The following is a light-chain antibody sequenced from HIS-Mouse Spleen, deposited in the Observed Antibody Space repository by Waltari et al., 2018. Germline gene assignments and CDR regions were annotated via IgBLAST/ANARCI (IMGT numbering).Light chain of an antibody. CDR1: ALPKQY. Sequence: SYELTQPPSVSVSPGQTARITCSGDALPKQYAYWYQQKSGQAPVLGIYEASKRPSGIPGRFSGSSSGTMATLTISGAQVEDEADYYCYSTDSSGNHRVFGGGTKLTVL. CDR3: YSTDSSGNHRV. J-gene: IGLJ2*01. V-gene: IGLV3-10*01. CDR2: EAS.